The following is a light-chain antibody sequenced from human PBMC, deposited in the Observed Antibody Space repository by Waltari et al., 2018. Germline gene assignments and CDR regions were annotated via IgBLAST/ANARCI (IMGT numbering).Light chain of an antibody. V-gene: IGKV1-33*01. CDR3: QQYDTLPPS. J-gene: IGKJ4*01. Sequence: DIQMTQSPSSLSASVGDRVTITCQATQDINNFLNWYQQKPGRAPSPLIYDASNLETGVTSRFSGSGSGTHVTLTISSLQTEDSATYYCQQYDTLPPSFGGGTKVEI. CDR1: QDINNF. CDR2: DAS.